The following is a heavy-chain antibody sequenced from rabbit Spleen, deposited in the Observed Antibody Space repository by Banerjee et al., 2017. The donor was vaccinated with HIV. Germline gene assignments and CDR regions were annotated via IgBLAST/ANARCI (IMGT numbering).Heavy chain of an antibody. D-gene: IGHD4-1*01. J-gene: IGHJ6*01. V-gene: IGHV1S40*01. CDR1: GVSFSGNSY. Sequence: ESGGGLVKPGASLTLTCIASGVSFSGNSYMCWVRQAPGKGLEWIVCIDTGSSGFTYFASWAKGRFTISKTSSTTVTLQLTSLTAADTATYFCARDLTGVIGWNFGWWGPGTLVTVS. CDR2: IDTGSSGFT. CDR3: ARDLTGVIGWNFGW.